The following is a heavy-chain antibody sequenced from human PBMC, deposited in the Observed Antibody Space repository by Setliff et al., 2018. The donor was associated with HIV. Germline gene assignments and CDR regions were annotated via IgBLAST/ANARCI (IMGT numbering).Heavy chain of an antibody. CDR1: GYTFTSFA. V-gene: IGHV1-18*01. D-gene: IGHD3-22*01. CDR3: ARVGPFAFDSSGYAEF. J-gene: IGHJ4*02. CDR2: ISAYNGNT. Sequence: GASVKVSCKASGYTFTSFAISWVRQAPGQGLEWMAWISAYNGNTNYAQRLQGRVTVTTDTSTSTAYMELRSLRSDDTAVYFCARVGPFAFDSSGYAEFWGQGTLVTVSS.